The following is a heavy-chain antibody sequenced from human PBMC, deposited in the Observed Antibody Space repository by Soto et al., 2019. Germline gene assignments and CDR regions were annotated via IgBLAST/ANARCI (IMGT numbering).Heavy chain of an antibody. Sequence: QVQLVQSGTEVKKPGASVKVSCKASGYTFTSFGIGWVRQAPGQGLEWMGWINVYNGNTYYVQKLEGRVTMTTDTSTMSTYMDLRSLRSDDTGVYYCARVPFSSSWYGVDYWGQGTLITVPS. V-gene: IGHV1-18*01. CDR3: ARVPFSSSWYGVDY. CDR1: GYTFTSFG. CDR2: INVYNGNT. J-gene: IGHJ4*02. D-gene: IGHD6-13*01.